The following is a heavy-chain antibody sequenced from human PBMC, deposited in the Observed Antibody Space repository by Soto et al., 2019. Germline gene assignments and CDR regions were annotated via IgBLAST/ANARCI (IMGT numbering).Heavy chain of an antibody. CDR2: ISSSSSYI. V-gene: IGHV3-21*01. D-gene: IGHD3-22*01. J-gene: IGHJ4*02. CDR1: GFTFSSYS. CDR3: ARDTRLGDSSGYYTTYFDY. Sequence: PGGSLRLSCAASGFTFSSYSMNWVRQAPGKGLEWVSSISSSSSYIYYADSVKGRFTISRDNAKNSLYLQMNSLRAEDTAVYYCARDTRLGDSSGYYTTYFDYWGQGTLVTVSS.